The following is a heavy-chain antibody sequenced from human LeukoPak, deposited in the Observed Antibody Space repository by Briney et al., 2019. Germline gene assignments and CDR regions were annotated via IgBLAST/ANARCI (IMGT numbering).Heavy chain of an antibody. D-gene: IGHD3-10*01. Sequence: GASVKVSCKASGYTFTGYYTHWVRQAPGQGLEWMGWINPNSGGTNYAQKFQGRVTMTRDTSISTAYMELSRLRSDDTAVYYCARDDTLSGRHPHDYWGQGTLVTVSS. CDR3: ARDDTLSGRHPHDY. CDR1: GYTFTGYY. J-gene: IGHJ4*02. CDR2: INPNSGGT. V-gene: IGHV1-2*02.